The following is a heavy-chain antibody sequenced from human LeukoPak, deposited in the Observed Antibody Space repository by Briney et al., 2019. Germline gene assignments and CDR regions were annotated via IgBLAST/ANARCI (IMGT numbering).Heavy chain of an antibody. CDR1: GFTFDDYA. CDR3: AKESGRGSYLD. CDR2: ISWNSGSI. J-gene: IGHJ4*02. Sequence: SGGSLRLSCAASGFTFDDYAMHWVRQAPGKGLEWVSGISWNSGSIGYADSVKGRFTISRDNAMNSLYLQMNSLRAEDTALYYCAKESGRGSYLDWGQGTLVTVSS. D-gene: IGHD1-26*01. V-gene: IGHV3-9*01.